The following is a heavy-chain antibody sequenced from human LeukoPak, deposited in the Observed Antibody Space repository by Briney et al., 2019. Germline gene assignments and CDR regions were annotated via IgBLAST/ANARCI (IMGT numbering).Heavy chain of an antibody. CDR2: INPDVSVT. CDR1: GFTISSYW. CDR3: VRGVADSYGQFDN. J-gene: IGHJ4*02. Sequence: GSLRLSCVASGFTISSYWINWVRQAPGKGLVWVSNINPDVSVTYYADSVKGRITISRDNAKNTPYLQMNRLRAEDTAVYYCVRGVADSYGQFDNWGQGTLVTVSS. V-gene: IGHV3-7*01. D-gene: IGHD3-10*01.